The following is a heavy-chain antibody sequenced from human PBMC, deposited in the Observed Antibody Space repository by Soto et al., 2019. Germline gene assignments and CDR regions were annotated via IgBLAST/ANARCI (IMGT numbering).Heavy chain of an antibody. D-gene: IGHD3-3*01. V-gene: IGHV4-59*01. CDR2: IYYSGST. CDR1: GRSISSYY. J-gene: IGHJ6*03. CDR3: ARDTRTYYDFWRGYPYYYRDV. Sequence: PSEILSLTCTVSGRSISSYYWSWIRQPPGEGLECIGYIYYSGSTNYNPSLKSRVTISVDTSKNQFSLKLSSVTAADTAVYYCARDTRTYYDFWRGYPYYYRDVWGKGTTVTVSS.